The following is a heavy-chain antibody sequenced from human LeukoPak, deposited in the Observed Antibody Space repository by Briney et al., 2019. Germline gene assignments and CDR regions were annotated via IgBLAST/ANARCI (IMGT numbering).Heavy chain of an antibody. V-gene: IGHV3-23*01. D-gene: IGHD4-17*01. CDR3: AKDRDYATSWYFDL. CDR1: GFTFTTYG. Sequence: GGSLRLSCSASGFTFTTYGMNWVRQAPGKGLEWVSGIGGSGTRTYYADSVKGRFTISRDISKNTLYLHLNSLRVEDTAVYYCAKDRDYATSWYFDLWGRGTLVTVSS. CDR2: IGGSGTRT. J-gene: IGHJ2*01.